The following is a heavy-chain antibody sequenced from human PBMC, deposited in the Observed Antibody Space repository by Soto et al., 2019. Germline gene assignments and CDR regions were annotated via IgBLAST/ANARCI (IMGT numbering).Heavy chain of an antibody. D-gene: IGHD6-19*01. Sequence: QVQLVESGGGVVQPGRSLRLSCAASGFTFSSYGMHWVRQAPVKGLEWVAVIWYDGSNKYYADSVKGRFTISRDNSKNTLYLQMNSLRVEDTAVYYCARDRYSSGWYDLDYWGQGTLVTVSS. V-gene: IGHV3-33*01. CDR2: IWYDGSNK. J-gene: IGHJ4*02. CDR1: GFTFSSYG. CDR3: ARDRYSSGWYDLDY.